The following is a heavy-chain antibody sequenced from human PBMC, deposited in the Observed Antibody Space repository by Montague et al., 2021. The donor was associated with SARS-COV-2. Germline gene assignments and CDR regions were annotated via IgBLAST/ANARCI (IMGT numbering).Heavy chain of an antibody. CDR3: VRDHPYGGPRGAYDI. CDR2: INDGGAV. D-gene: IGHD4-23*01. Sequence: SETLSLTCTVYGGSITGYYWSWLRRSPGKGLEWIAEINDGGAVNYNPSLGSRVTISTDTSKNQLSLKVNSVTAADTAVYYCVRDHPYGGPRGAYDIWGQGTVVTVSS. CDR1: GGSITGYY. J-gene: IGHJ3*02. V-gene: IGHV4-59*12.